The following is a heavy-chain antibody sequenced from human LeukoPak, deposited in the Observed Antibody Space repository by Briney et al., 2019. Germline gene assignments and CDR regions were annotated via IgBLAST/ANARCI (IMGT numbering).Heavy chain of an antibody. CDR3: ARAMVRGVILDY. J-gene: IGHJ4*02. CDR2: ISYDGSNK. CDR1: GFTFTSFA. V-gene: IGHV3-30-3*01. Sequence: GGSLRLSCAASGFTFTSFAIHWVRQAPGKGLEWVAVISYDGSNKYYADSVKGRFTISRDNSKNTLYLQMNSLRAEDTAVYYCARAMVRGVILDYWGQGTLVTVSS. D-gene: IGHD3-10*01.